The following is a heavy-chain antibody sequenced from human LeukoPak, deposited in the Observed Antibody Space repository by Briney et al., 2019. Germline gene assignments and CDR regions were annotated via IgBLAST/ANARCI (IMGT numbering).Heavy chain of an antibody. J-gene: IGHJ6*02. Sequence: SETLSLTCTVSGGSISSDNYYWGWIRQSPGRGLEGIGNINYSGTTYYNPSLKSRVTISVDTSKNQFSLKVNSVTAADSAVYYCARHASYYFGMDVWGHGTTVTVSS. V-gene: IGHV4-39*01. D-gene: IGHD3-16*01. CDR1: GGSISSDNYY. CDR2: INYSGTT. CDR3: ARHASYYFGMDV.